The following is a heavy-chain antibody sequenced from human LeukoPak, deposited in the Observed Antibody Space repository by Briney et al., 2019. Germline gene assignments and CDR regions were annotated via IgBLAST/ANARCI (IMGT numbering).Heavy chain of an antibody. V-gene: IGHV4-38-2*02. D-gene: IGHD1-7*01. Sequence: SETLSLTCTVSVYSISSGYYWGWIRQPPGKGLEWIASIFHSGSTYSNPSLKSRVTISVDTSNNHFSLKLSSVTAADTAVYYCARSPELRSWFDPWGQGTLVTVSS. CDR1: VYSISSGYY. CDR2: IFHSGST. CDR3: ARSPELRSWFDP. J-gene: IGHJ5*02.